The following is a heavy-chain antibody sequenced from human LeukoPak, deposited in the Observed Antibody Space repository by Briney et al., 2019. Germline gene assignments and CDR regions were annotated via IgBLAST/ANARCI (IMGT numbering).Heavy chain of an antibody. V-gene: IGHV3-23*01. D-gene: IGHD2-2*01. CDR1: GFTFSSYA. CDR3: ARSDRDVVVPAAIFVDAFDI. Sequence: GGSLRLSCAASGFTFSSYAMSWVRQAPGKGLEWVSAISGSGGSTNYADSVKGRFTISRDNAKNSLYLQMNSLRAEDTAVYYCARSDRDVVVPAAIFVDAFDIWGQGTMVTVSS. J-gene: IGHJ3*02. CDR2: ISGSGGST.